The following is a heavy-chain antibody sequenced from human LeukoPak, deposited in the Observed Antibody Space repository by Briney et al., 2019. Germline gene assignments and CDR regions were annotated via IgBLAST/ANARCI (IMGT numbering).Heavy chain of an antibody. CDR2: IYYSGST. CDR3: ARGNYDFWSGYYTGLIYWFDP. D-gene: IGHD3-3*01. J-gene: IGHJ5*02. CDR1: GGSISSYY. Sequence: SETLSLTCTVSGGSISSYYWSWIRQPPGKGLEWIGYIYYSGSTNYNPSLKGRVTISVDTSKNQFSLKLSSVTAADTAVYYCARGNYDFWSGYYTGLIYWFDPWGQGTLVTVSS. V-gene: IGHV4-59*01.